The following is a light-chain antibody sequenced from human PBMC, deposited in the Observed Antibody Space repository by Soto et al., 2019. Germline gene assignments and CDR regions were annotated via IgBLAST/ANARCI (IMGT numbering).Light chain of an antibody. CDR1: SSNIGSNY. V-gene: IGLV1-47*01. J-gene: IGLJ1*01. CDR3: AAWDDSLSGSYV. Sequence: QSVLTQPPSASGAPRQRGTISCSGNSSNIGSNYVYWYQQLPGTAPKLLIYRNNQRPSGVPDRFSGSKSGTSASLAISGLRSEDEADYYCAAWDDSLSGSYVFGTGTKVTVL. CDR2: RNN.